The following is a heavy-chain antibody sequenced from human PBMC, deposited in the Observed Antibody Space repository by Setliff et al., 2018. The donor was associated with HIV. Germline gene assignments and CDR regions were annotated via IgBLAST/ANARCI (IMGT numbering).Heavy chain of an antibody. D-gene: IGHD5-12*01. J-gene: IGHJ6*03. CDR1: GGTFSGYG. CDR2: IIPIFDTT. CDR3: AKGPLHSGYDLDYYCYYMDV. V-gene: IGHV1-69*13. Sequence: ASVKVSCKASGGTFSGYGISWVRQAPGQGLEWMGGIIPIFDTTNYAQKFQGRVTITADESTSTAYMELSSLRSEDTAVYYCAKGPLHSGYDLDYYCYYMDVWGKGTTVTVSS.